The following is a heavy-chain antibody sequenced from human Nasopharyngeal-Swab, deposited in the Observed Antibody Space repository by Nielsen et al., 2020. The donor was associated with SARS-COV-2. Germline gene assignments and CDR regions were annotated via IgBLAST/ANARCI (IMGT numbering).Heavy chain of an antibody. Sequence: GGSLRLSCAASGFTFSSYSMNWVRQAPGKGLEWVSSISSSSSYIYYADSVKGRFTISRDNAKNTLYLQMNSLRAEDTAVYYCARLYGSGSYYSPNYYYYGMDVWGQGTTVTVSS. J-gene: IGHJ6*02. CDR3: ARLYGSGSYYSPNYYYYGMDV. CDR1: GFTFSSYS. D-gene: IGHD3-10*01. V-gene: IGHV3-21*01. CDR2: ISSSSSYI.